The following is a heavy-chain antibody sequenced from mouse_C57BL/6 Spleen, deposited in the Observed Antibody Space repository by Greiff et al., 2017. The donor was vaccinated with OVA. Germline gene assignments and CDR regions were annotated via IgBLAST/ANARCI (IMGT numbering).Heavy chain of an antibody. J-gene: IGHJ2*01. V-gene: IGHV1-82*01. D-gene: IGHD2-2*01. CDR1: GYAFSSSW. Sequence: LEESGPELVKPGASVKISCKASGYAFSSSWMNWVKQRPGKGLEWIGRIYPGDGDTNYNGKFKGKATLTADKSSSTAYMQLSSLTSEDSAVYFCASMVTTDYWGQGTTLTVSS. CDR3: ASMVTTDY. CDR2: IYPGDGDT.